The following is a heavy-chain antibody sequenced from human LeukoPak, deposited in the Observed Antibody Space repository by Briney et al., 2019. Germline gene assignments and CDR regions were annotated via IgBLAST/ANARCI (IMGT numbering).Heavy chain of an antibody. CDR2: IKQDGSEK. D-gene: IGHD2-15*01. CDR1: RFTFSSYW. J-gene: IGHJ4*02. Sequence: GGSLRRSCAASRFTFSSYWMSWVRQAPGKGLEWVANIKQDGSEKYYVDSVKGRFTISRDNAKNYLYLQMNSLRAEDTAVYYCARDYRGYRAPYYFDYWGQGTLVTVSS. V-gene: IGHV3-7*01. CDR3: ARDYRGYRAPYYFDY.